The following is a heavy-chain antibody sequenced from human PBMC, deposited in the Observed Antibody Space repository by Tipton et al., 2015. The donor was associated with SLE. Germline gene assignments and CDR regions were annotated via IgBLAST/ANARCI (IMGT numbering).Heavy chain of an antibody. J-gene: IGHJ5*02. V-gene: IGHV4-39*01. CDR3: ARQVAALASVNWFDL. CDR1: GGSITSSSDY. CDR2: MHYSGSK. Sequence: TLSLTCAVSGGSITSSSDYWAWIRQPPGKGLEWIGSMHYSGSKYQNLSLKSRVTISVDTSANQFSLRLHSVTAADTAVYYCARQVAALASVNWFDLWGQGSLVTVSS. D-gene: IGHD2-15*01.